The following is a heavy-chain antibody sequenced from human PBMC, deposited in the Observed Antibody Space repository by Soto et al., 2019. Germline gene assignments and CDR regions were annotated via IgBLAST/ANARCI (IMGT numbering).Heavy chain of an antibody. CDR3: ARDSWSSDWYDSSVGGFDS. CDR2: INPNSGGP. J-gene: IGHJ3*02. Sequence: GSSVKVSCKASGYTFTGYYMHWVRKAPGQGLEWMGWINPNSGGPNYAQKFQGWVTMTRDTYISTAYMELSRLRSDDTAVYYCARDSWSSDWYDSSVGGFDSGG. D-gene: IGHD3-22*01. V-gene: IGHV1-2*04. CDR1: GYTFTGYY.